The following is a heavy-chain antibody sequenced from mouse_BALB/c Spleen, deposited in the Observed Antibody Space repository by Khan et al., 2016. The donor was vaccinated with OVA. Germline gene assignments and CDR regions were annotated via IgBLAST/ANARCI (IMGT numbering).Heavy chain of an antibody. CDR3: AIAYYRYDGYYAMDY. CDR2: IWGGGVT. CDR1: GFSLSRYN. V-gene: IGHV2-6-4*01. D-gene: IGHD2-14*01. J-gene: IGHJ4*01. Sequence: QVQLKESGPGLVAPSQSLSITCTVSGFSLSRYNIHWVRQPPGKGLEWMGMIWGGGVTDYNSNLKSRLSISTDNYKRQVFLKMNSLQADDTSMYYCAIAYYRYDGYYAMDYWGQGTSVTVSS.